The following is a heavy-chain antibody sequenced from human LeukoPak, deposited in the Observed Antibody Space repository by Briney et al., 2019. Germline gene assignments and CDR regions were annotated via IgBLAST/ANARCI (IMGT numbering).Heavy chain of an antibody. J-gene: IGHJ4*02. CDR2: ISSSGSTI. CDR1: GFTFSSNE. Sequence: PGGSLRLSCAASGFTFSSNEMNWVRQAPGKGLEWVSYISSSGSTIYYADSVKGRFTISRDNAKNSLYLQMNSLRAEDTAVYYCARKYCSTTSCLFDNWGQGTLVTVSS. CDR3: ARKYCSTTSCLFDN. D-gene: IGHD2-2*01. V-gene: IGHV3-48*03.